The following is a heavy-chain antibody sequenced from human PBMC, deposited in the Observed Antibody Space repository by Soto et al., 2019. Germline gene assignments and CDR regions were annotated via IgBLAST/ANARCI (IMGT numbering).Heavy chain of an antibody. J-gene: IGHJ4*02. CDR1: GGSITSSGYY. V-gene: IGHV4-31*03. Sequence: QVQLQESGPGLVKPSQTLSLTCTVSGGSITSSGYYWSWIRQHPGEGLEWSGFTSNSGSTSYNPSLKSRVTISVDTSSNQFSLNLKFVTAADTAVYYCARGGGSTKVDYWGQGTLVTVSP. CDR3: ARGGGSTKVDY. CDR2: TSNSGST. D-gene: IGHD2-2*01.